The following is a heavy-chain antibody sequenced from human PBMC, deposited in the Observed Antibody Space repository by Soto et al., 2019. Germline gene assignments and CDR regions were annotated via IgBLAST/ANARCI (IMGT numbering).Heavy chain of an antibody. CDR3: ARVGESRWKYYYYGMDV. CDR1: GGSISSSSSY. V-gene: IGHV4-39*07. Sequence: SETLSLTCTVSGGSISSSSSYWGGIRQPPGKGLEWIGCIYYLGNTNYNPSLESRVTISVDMSKNQFSLKLSSVTAADTAVYYCARVGESRWKYYYYGMDVWGQGTTVTVSS. J-gene: IGHJ6*02. D-gene: IGHD1-1*01. CDR2: IYYLGNT.